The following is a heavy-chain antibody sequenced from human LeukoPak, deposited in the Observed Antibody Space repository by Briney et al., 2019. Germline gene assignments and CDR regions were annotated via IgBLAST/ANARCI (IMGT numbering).Heavy chain of an antibody. V-gene: IGHV3-23*01. CDR2: ISAGDGST. Sequence: GGSLRLSCAASGLTLSSHAMSWVRQAPGKGLEWVSGISAGDGSTFYSDSVKGRFTISRDNSKNTLYLQMNSLRAEDTAVYYCAKAWAGFGEFYFDYWGQGTLVTVSS. CDR1: GLTLSSHA. J-gene: IGHJ4*02. D-gene: IGHD3-10*01. CDR3: AKAWAGFGEFYFDY.